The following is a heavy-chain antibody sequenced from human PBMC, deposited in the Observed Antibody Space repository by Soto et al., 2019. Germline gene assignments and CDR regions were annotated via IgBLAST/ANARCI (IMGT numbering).Heavy chain of an antibody. CDR3: ARESTSLQCAFSI. Sequence: ASVKVSCKASGYTFTSHYMHWVRQAPGQGLEWMGIINPSGGSTSYAQKFQGRVTMTRDTSTSTVYMELSSLRSEDTAVYYCARESTSLQCAFSIWGQGTTVTVSS. J-gene: IGHJ3*02. D-gene: IGHD2-15*01. V-gene: IGHV1-46*01. CDR1: GYTFTSHY. CDR2: INPSGGST.